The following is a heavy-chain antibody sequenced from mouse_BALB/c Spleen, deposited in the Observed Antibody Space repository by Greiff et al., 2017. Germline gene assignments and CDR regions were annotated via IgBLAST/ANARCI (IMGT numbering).Heavy chain of an antibody. V-gene: IGHV5-6-5*01. CDR3: ARGFLFNYAMDY. CDR2: ISSGGST. Sequence: EVQRVESGGGLVKPGGSLKLSCAASGFTFSSYAMSWVRQTPEKRLEWVASISSGGSTYYPDSVKGRFTTSRDNARNILYLQMSSLRSEDTAMYYCARGFLFNYAMDYWGQGTSVTVSS. J-gene: IGHJ4*01. CDR1: GFTFSSYA. D-gene: IGHD1-1*01.